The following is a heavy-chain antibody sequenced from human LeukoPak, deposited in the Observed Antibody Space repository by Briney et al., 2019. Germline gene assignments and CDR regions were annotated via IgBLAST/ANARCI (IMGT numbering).Heavy chain of an antibody. CDR3: AKDHTYSGSSDH. V-gene: IGHV3-30*18. CDR1: GFTFSSYG. CDR2: ISYDGSNK. Sequence: PGGSLRLSCAASGFTFSSYGMHWVRQAPGKGLEWVAVISYDGSNKYYADSVKGRFTISRDNSKNTLYLQMNSLRAEDTAVYYCAKDHTYSGSSDHWGQGTLVTVSS. J-gene: IGHJ5*02. D-gene: IGHD1-26*01.